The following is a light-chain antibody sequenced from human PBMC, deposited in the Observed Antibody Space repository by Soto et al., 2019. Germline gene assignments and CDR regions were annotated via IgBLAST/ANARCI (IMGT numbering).Light chain of an antibody. CDR1: SSDFGGYNY. V-gene: IGLV2-14*01. CDR2: EVS. Sequence: QSALTQPASVSGSPGQSITISCTGTSSDFGGYNYVSWYQQHPGKAPKLIIYEVSNRPSGVSNRFSGSKSGNTASLSISGLQPEDEADYYCSSSTTTSALFIFGGGTKLTVL. J-gene: IGLJ2*01. CDR3: SSSTTTSALFI.